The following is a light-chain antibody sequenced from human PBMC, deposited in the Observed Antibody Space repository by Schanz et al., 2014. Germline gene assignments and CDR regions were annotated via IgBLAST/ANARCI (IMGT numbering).Light chain of an antibody. V-gene: IGKV3-20*01. CDR3: HQYINSPFT. J-gene: IGKJ3*01. Sequence: EIVMTQSPATLSVSPGERATLSCRASESVSSSSLAWYQQKPGQAPRLLIYGTSIRATGIPDRFSGSGSGTDFTLTISRLEPEDFAVYYCHQYINSPFTFGPGTKLDLK. CDR2: GTS. CDR1: ESVSSSS.